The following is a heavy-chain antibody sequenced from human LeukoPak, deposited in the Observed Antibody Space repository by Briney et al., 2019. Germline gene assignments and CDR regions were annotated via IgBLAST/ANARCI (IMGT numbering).Heavy chain of an antibody. CDR3: ARDPGHTADFDY. V-gene: IGHV4-38-2*02. CDR2: LYHSGST. CDR1: GYSISSSHY. Sequence: SETLSLTCTVSGYSISSSHYWGWIRQPPGKGLEWIGSLYHSGSTYYNPSLKSRVTISVDTSKNQFSLKLSSVTAADTAVYYCARDPGHTADFDYWGQGTLVTVSS. J-gene: IGHJ4*02. D-gene: IGHD5-18*01.